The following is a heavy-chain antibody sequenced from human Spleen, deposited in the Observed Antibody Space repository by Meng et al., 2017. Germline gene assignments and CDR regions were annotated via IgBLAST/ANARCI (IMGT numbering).Heavy chain of an antibody. V-gene: IGHV4-39*07. J-gene: IGHJ4*02. CDR1: GGSISSSTYY. CDR3: ARSDGIFFDY. D-gene: IGHD3-3*01. Sequence: SETLSLTCTVSGGSISSSTYYWGWIRQPPGKGLEWIGSIYYSGSTYYNPSLKSRLTISVDTSKNQFSLKLSSVTAADTAVYYCARSDGIFFDYWGQGTLVTVSS. CDR2: IYYSGST.